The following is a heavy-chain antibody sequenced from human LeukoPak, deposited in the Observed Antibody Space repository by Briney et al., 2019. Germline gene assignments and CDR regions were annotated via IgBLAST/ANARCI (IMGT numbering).Heavy chain of an antibody. CDR2: IYYSGST. J-gene: IGHJ4*02. CDR3: ARVGLGDYYDY. Sequence: SQTLSLTCTVSGGSISSGDYYWSWIRQPPGKGLEWIGYIYYSGSTYYNPSLKSRVTISVDTSKNQFSLKLSSVTAADTAVYYRARVGLGDYYDYWGQGTLVTVSS. CDR1: GGSISSGDYY. D-gene: IGHD3-10*01. V-gene: IGHV4-30-4*01.